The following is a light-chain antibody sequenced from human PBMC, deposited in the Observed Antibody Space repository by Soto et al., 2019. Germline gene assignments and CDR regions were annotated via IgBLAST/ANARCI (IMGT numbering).Light chain of an antibody. Sequence: QSVLTQPPSVSGTPGQRVSISCTGSRSNIGAGYDVHWYLQLPGTAPKLLINGNINRPSGVPDRFSGSKSDTSASLAITGLQAEDEADYYCQSYDSSLSGVVFGGGTKLTVL. CDR3: QSYDSSLSGVV. CDR1: RSNIGAGYD. CDR2: GNI. J-gene: IGLJ2*01. V-gene: IGLV1-40*01.